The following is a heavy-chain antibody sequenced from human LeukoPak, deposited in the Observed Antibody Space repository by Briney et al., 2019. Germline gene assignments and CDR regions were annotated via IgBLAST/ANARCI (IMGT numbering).Heavy chain of an antibody. V-gene: IGHV3-23*01. D-gene: IGHD3-3*01. CDR2: MSGSGGST. CDR3: AKARNFRSGYYSMDV. CDR1: GFTFSSYA. Sequence: GGSLRLSCAASGFTFSSYAMSWVRQAPGKGLEWVSAMSGSGGSTYYADSVKGRFTISRDNSKNTLYLQMNSLRAEDTAVYYCAKARNFRSGYYSMDVWGQGTTVTVSS. J-gene: IGHJ6*02.